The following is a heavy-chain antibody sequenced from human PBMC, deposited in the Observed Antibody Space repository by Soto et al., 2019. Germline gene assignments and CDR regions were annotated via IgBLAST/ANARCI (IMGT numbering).Heavy chain of an antibody. V-gene: IGHV3-7*01. J-gene: IGHJ3*02. D-gene: IGHD5-12*01. CDR1: GFTFSSYW. CDR3: ARDRYSGYDAFDI. CDR2: IKQDGSEK. Sequence: EVQLVESGGGLVQPGGSLRLSCAASGFTFSSYWMSWVRQAPGKGLEWVANIKQDGSEKYYVDSVKGRFTISRDNAKNSRYLQMNSLRAEDTAVYYCARDRYSGYDAFDIWGQGTMVTVSS.